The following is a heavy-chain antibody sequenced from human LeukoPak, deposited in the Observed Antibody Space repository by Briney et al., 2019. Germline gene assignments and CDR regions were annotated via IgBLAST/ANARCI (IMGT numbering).Heavy chain of an antibody. Sequence: GGSLRLSCEVSGFTFSTYAMSWVHQAPGKGLEWVSVISGSGGSTYYADSVKGRFTISRDNSKNTLYLQMNSLRAEDTAVYYCAKDGSSSGYPYYMDVWGKGTTVTVSS. CDR2: ISGSGGST. V-gene: IGHV3-23*01. D-gene: IGHD5-12*01. CDR3: AKDGSSSGYPYYMDV. CDR1: GFTFSTYA. J-gene: IGHJ6*03.